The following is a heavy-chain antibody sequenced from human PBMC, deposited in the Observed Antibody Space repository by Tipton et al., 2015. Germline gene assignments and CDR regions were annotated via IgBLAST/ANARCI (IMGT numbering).Heavy chain of an antibody. CDR3: ARARGRHGGLFDS. CDR2: IQYSGGT. V-gene: IGHV4-59*07. D-gene: IGHD4-23*01. Sequence: TLSLTCSVSSDSISKYYWSWIRQPPGKELQWIGYIQYSGGTNYNPSLESRVSMSVDTSKTQFSLEMRSVTATDTAVYYCARARGRHGGLFDSWVQGTLVTVSS. CDR1: SDSISKYY. J-gene: IGHJ4*02.